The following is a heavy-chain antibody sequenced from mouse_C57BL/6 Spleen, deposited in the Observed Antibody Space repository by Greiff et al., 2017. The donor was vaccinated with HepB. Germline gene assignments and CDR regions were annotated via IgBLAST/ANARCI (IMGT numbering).Heavy chain of an antibody. CDR2: IYPGDGDT. CDR3: ARLGYYYAMED. J-gene: IGHJ4*01. CDR1: GYAFSSSW. Sequence: VQLQQSGPELVKPGASVKISCKASGYAFSSSWMNWVKQRPGKGLEWIGRIYPGDGDTNYNGKFKGTATLTADKSSSTAYMQLSSLTSEDSAVYFCARLGYYYAMEDWGQGTSVTVS. V-gene: IGHV1-82*01. D-gene: IGHD4-1*01.